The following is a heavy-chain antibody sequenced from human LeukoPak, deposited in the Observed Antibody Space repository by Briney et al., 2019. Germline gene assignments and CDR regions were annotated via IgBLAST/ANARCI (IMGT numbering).Heavy chain of an antibody. D-gene: IGHD1-14*01. CDR1: GYTLTELS. V-gene: IGHV1-18*01. Sequence: VASVKVSCKVSGYTLTELSMHWVRQAPGQGLEWMGWISAYNGNTNYAQKLQGRVTMTTDTSTSTAYMELRSLRSDDTAVYYCARDHTRNDYWGQGTLVTVSS. CDR3: ARDHTRNDY. CDR2: ISAYNGNT. J-gene: IGHJ4*02.